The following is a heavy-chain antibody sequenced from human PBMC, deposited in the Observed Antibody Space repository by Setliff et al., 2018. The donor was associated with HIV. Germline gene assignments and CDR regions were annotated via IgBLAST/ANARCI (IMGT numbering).Heavy chain of an antibody. J-gene: IGHJ5*01. V-gene: IGHV4-39*01. CDR1: GGSIIDSRYF. Sequence: SETLSLTCTVSGGSIIDSRYFWGWIRQPPGKGLEWIGSVYYSGITYYSSSLKSRVTVSVDTSRIQFSLKLTSVTVADTAVYKCVRHVWSDDFLVPGWFDSWSQGTLVTVSS. D-gene: IGHD3-3*01. CDR3: VRHVWSDDFLVPGWFDS. CDR2: VYYSGIT.